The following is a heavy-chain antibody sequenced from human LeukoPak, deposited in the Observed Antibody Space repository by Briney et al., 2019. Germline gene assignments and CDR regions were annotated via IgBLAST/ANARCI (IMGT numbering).Heavy chain of an antibody. J-gene: IGHJ5*02. CDR3: ARDLVHHRLLATNYNWFDP. CDR1: GYTFTSYD. D-gene: IGHD2-8*01. Sequence: ASVKVSCKASGYTFTSYDINWVRQATGQGLEWMGWMNPNSGNTGYAQKVQGRVTMTIDTSTSTAYMEVRSLRSDDTAVYYCARDLVHHRLLATNYNWFDPWGQGTLVTVSS. CDR2: MNPNSGNT. V-gene: IGHV1-8*02.